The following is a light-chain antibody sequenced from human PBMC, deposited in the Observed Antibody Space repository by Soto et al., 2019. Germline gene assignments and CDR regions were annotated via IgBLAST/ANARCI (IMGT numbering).Light chain of an antibody. CDR1: QGNNNW. V-gene: IGKV1-12*01. J-gene: IGKJ4*01. CDR2: AVS. Sequence: DIHMTQSAGCVSASXGGGVTITXXARQGNNNWLARYLQKPGRAPEQVIFAVSYFQSVVLSRFSGSGSGRDDSPTIISLQPEEFATYYCRQPTYYPPTFGGGTKVDIK. CDR3: RQPTYYPPT.